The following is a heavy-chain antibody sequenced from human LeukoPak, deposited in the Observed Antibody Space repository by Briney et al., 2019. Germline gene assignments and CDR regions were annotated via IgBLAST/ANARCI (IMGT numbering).Heavy chain of an antibody. V-gene: IGHV3-21*01. CDR3: VCFPSISSGWYSG. CDR2: ISSSSSYI. Sequence: GGSLRLSCAASGFTFSSYSMNWVRQAPGKGLEWVSSISSSSSYIYYADSAKGRFTIFRDNAKNSLYLQMNSLRAEDTAVYYCVCFPSISSGWYSGRGQGTLVTVSS. CDR1: GFTFSSYS. D-gene: IGHD6-19*01. J-gene: IGHJ4*02.